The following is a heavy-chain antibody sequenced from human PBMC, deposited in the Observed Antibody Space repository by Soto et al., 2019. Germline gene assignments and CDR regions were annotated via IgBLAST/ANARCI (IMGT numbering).Heavy chain of an antibody. D-gene: IGHD1-1*01. CDR3: AKNGLDNSPSAIDS. J-gene: IGHJ4*02. V-gene: IGHV3-23*01. CDR2: ITGSGRDT. CDR1: GFTFRNNV. Sequence: LRLSCTAPGFTFRNNVLSWVRQAPGKGLDWVSGITGSGRDTYYADSVKGRFTISRDNSKNMVFLQMNSLRAEDTALYYCAKNGLDNSPSAIDSWGPGTLVTVSS.